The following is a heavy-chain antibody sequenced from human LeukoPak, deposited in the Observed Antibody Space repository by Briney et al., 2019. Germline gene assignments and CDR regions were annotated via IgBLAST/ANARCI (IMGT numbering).Heavy chain of an antibody. Sequence: AGGSLRLSCAASGFTFNNYIMNWVRQAPGKGLEWVSSISSSSDYIYYADSVKGRFTISRDNAKNSLYLQMNSLRAEDTAVYYCARDLNWETYWGQGTLVTVSS. CDR3: ARDLNWETY. J-gene: IGHJ4*02. D-gene: IGHD7-27*01. V-gene: IGHV3-21*01. CDR1: GFTFNNYI. CDR2: ISSSSDYI.